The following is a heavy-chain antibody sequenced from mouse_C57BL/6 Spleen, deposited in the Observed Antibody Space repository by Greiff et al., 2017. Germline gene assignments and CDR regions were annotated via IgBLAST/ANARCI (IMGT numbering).Heavy chain of an antibody. Sequence: EVKLVESGGGLVQPGGSLSLSCAASGFTFTDYYMSWVRQPPGKALEWLGFIRNKANGYTTEYSASVKGRFTSSRDNSQSILYLQMNALRAEDSATYYCARPRSSWYFDVWGTGTTVTVSS. V-gene: IGHV7-3*01. CDR3: ARPRSSWYFDV. CDR1: GFTFTDYY. CDR2: IRNKANGYTT. D-gene: IGHD1-1*01. J-gene: IGHJ1*03.